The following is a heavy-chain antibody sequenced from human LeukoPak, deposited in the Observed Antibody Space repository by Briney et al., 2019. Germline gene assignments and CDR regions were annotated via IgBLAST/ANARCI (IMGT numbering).Heavy chain of an antibody. D-gene: IGHD2-8*01. Sequence: PGRSLRLSCAASGFIFSTFGIHWVRQAPGKGLEWVAMISNDGIDKYYAASVEGRFTISRDNSKNTLYLQMNSLRAEDTAVYYCARDRPKWYGMDVWGQGTTATVSS. CDR1: GFIFSTFG. CDR3: ARDRPKWYGMDV. V-gene: IGHV3-30*03. J-gene: IGHJ6*02. CDR2: ISNDGIDK.